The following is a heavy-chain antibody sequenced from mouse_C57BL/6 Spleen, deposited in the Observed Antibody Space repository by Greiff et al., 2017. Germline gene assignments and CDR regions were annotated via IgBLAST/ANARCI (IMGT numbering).Heavy chain of an antibody. CDR2: INYDGSST. CDR1: GFTFSDYY. Sequence: EVKLVESEGGLVQPGSSMKLSCTASGFTFSDYYMAWVRQVPEKGLEWVANINYDGSSTYYLDSLKSRFIISRDNAKNILYLQMSSLKSEDTATYYCARVGYYVDYAMDYWGQGTSVTVSS. CDR3: ARVGYYVDYAMDY. J-gene: IGHJ4*01. V-gene: IGHV5-16*01. D-gene: IGHD2-3*01.